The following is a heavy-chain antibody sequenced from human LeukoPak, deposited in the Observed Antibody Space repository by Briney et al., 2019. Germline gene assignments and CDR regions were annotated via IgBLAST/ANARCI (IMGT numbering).Heavy chain of an antibody. Sequence: PGGSLRLSCAASEFTFSNYWMSWVRQAPGKGLEWVANIKEDGSEKYYEDSVKGRFTISRDNAKNLVYLQMNSLRAEDTAVYYCTRDNRYYYWGQGTVVTVSS. CDR2: IKEDGSEK. V-gene: IGHV3-7*01. D-gene: IGHD2-21*01. CDR3: TRDNRYYY. J-gene: IGHJ4*02. CDR1: EFTFSNYW.